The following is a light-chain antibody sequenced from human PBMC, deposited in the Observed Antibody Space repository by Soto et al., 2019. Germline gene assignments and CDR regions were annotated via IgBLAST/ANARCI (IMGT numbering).Light chain of an antibody. Sequence: DIQMTQSPSTLSASVGDRVTVTCRASQTLSTWLAWYQQKPGKAPKLLIYDASNLESGVPSRFSGSGSGTEFTLTISCLQPDDFATYYCLQYDTFVTFGQGTKVEIK. CDR1: QTLSTW. J-gene: IGKJ1*01. CDR2: DAS. V-gene: IGKV1-5*01. CDR3: LQYDTFVT.